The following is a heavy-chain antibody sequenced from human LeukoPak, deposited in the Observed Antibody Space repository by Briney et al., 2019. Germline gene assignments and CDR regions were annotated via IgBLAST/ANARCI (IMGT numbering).Heavy chain of an antibody. V-gene: IGHV3-53*05. J-gene: IGHJ3*02. Sequence: GGSLRLSCAASGFTVSTNYMSWVRQAPGKGLEWVSVIYSGGRTYYTDSVKGRFTISRDNSKNTLYLQMNSLRAEDTAVYYCASSPSPAFDSSGYSGNDAFDIWGQGTMVTVSS. CDR2: IYSGGRT. CDR1: GFTVSTNY. D-gene: IGHD3-22*01. CDR3: ASSPSPAFDSSGYSGNDAFDI.